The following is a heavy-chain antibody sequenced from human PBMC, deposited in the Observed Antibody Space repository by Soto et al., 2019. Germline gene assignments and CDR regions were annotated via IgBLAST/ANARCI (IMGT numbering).Heavy chain of an antibody. Sequence: PSETLSLTCAVSGGSLRGHYWSWIRQSPEKGLEWIGEINHSGFTNYNPTLKSQVTISRDASKNQFSLRLSSMTAADSAVYFCARAAVKLGATLFDSWGQGTLVTVSS. D-gene: IGHD1-26*01. J-gene: IGHJ4*02. V-gene: IGHV4-34*01. CDR2: INHSGFT. CDR3: ARAAVKLGATLFDS. CDR1: GGSLRGHY.